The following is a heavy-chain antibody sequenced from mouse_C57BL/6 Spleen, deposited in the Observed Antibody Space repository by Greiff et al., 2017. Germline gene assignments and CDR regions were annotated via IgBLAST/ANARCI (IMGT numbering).Heavy chain of an antibody. CDR1: GYTFTSYW. J-gene: IGHJ3*01. CDR2: IDPSDSYT. D-gene: IGHD1-1*01. V-gene: IGHV1-59*01. Sequence: QVQLQQPGAELVRPGTSVKLSCKASGYTFTSYWMHWVKQRPGQGLEWIGVIDPSDSYTNYNQKFKGKATLTVDTSSSTAYMQISSLTSEDSAVYYWARPDYYGSSYGFAYWGQGTLVTVSA. CDR3: ARPDYYGSSYGFAY.